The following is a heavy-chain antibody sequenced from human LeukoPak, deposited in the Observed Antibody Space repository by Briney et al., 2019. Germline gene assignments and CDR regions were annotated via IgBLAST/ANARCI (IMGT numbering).Heavy chain of an antibody. J-gene: IGHJ4*02. D-gene: IGHD3-22*01. Sequence: PGGSLRLSCAASGFTFSTYAMHWVRQAPEKGLEYVAAISSNGESTYYANSVNGRFTISRDNSKNTLYLQMNSLRAEDTAVYYCAKDRAYYSDSSGYYLVRAYDYWGQGTLVTVSS. CDR3: AKDRAYYSDSSGYYLVRAYDY. CDR1: GFTFSTYA. V-gene: IGHV3-64*01. CDR2: ISSNGEST.